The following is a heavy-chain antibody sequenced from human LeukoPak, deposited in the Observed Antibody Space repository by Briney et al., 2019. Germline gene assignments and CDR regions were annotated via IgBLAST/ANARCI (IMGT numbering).Heavy chain of an antibody. CDR1: Y. D-gene: IGHD4-17*01. J-gene: IGHJ5*02. V-gene: IGHV4-31*02. CDR2: IYYSGST. CDR3: ARTYYGDYSSWFDP. Sequence: YWIGWIRQHPGKGLEWIGYIYYSGSTYYNPSLKSRVTISVDTSKNQFSLKLSSVTAADTAVYYCARTYYGDYSSWFDPWGQGTLVTVSS.